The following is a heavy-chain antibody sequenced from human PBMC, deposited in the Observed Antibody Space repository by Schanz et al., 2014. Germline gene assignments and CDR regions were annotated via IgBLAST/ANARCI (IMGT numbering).Heavy chain of an antibody. D-gene: IGHD3-10*01. J-gene: IGHJ4*02. CDR1: GYTFTSYD. Sequence: QVQLVQSGAEVKKPGASVRVSCKASGYTFTSYDFNWVRQAPGQGLEWMGRIVPIAGITNYAQRFQGRVTITADKSSDTAYMELNSLTAEDTAVHYCARGRGFYDSWGQGTLVTVSS. CDR2: IVPIAGIT. V-gene: IGHV1-69*04. CDR3: ARGRGFYDS.